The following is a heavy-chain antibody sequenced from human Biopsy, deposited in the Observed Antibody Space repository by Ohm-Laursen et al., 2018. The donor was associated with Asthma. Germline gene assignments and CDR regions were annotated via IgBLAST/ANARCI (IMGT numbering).Heavy chain of an antibody. CDR3: ARDLTMVQGGFADY. Sequence: GSLRLSCTASAFTISTYWMHWVRQAPATGLVWVSRISSDGRSTHYADSVTGRFTISRDNAKNTLYLQMNSLRAEDTAVYYCARDLTMVQGGFADYWGQGTLVTVSS. J-gene: IGHJ4*02. CDR1: AFTISTYW. CDR2: ISSDGRST. V-gene: IGHV3-74*01. D-gene: IGHD3-10*01.